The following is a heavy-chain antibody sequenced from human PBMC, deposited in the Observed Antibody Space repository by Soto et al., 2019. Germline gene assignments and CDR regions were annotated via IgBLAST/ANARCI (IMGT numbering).Heavy chain of an antibody. CDR1: GFTVSNNY. J-gene: IGHJ4*02. Sequence: EVQLVESGGGLIQPGGSLRLSCAASGFTVSNNYMRWVRQVPGKGLEWVSLIYSGGSTHYADSVKGRFTISRDNSKNTLYLQMNSLRVEDTAVYYCARDPPGIAASGGGGWGQGTLVTVSS. D-gene: IGHD6-13*01. V-gene: IGHV3-53*01. CDR3: ARDPPGIAASGGGG. CDR2: IYSGGST.